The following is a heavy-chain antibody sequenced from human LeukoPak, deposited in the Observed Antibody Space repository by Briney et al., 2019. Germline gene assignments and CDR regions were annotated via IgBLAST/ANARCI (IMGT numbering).Heavy chain of an antibody. Sequence: QPGGSLRLSCAASGFTFSSYAMHWVRQAPGKGLEWVAVISYDGSNKYYADSVKGRFTISRDNSKNTLYLQMNSLRAEDTAVYYCARVNVNYDFWSGSDYWGQGTLVTVSS. D-gene: IGHD3-3*01. CDR3: ARVNVNYDFWSGSDY. V-gene: IGHV3-30*04. J-gene: IGHJ4*02. CDR2: ISYDGSNK. CDR1: GFTFSSYA.